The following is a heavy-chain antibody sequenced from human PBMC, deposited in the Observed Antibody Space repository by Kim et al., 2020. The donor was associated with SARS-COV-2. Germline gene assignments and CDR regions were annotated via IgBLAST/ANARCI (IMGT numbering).Heavy chain of an antibody. D-gene: IGHD3-22*01. J-gene: IGHJ4*02. CDR2: IWYDGGNK. CDR1: GFTFNSYV. V-gene: IGHV3-33*01. CDR3: ARDASGYYQYYFDS. Sequence: GGSLRLSCAASGFTFNSYVMHWVRQAPGKGLEWVAVIWYDGGNKYYADSVKGRFTISRDNSKNTLYLQMDSLRAEDTATYYCARDASGYYQYYFDSWGQG.